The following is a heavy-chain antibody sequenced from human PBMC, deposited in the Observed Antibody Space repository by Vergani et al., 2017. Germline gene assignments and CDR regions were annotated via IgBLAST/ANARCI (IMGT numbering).Heavy chain of an antibody. CDR3: ARVGGGGRGSASYNSDY. CDR2: IYTTGST. Sequence: QVQLQESGPGLVKPSQTLSLTCTVSGGSISSGAYYWNWIRQPAGKGLEWIRRIYTTGSTNYNPSLKSRVTISVDTSKNQFSLNLSSVTAADTAVYYCARVGGGGRGSASYNSDYWGQGTLVTVSS. CDR1: GGSISSGAYY. V-gene: IGHV4-61*02. J-gene: IGHJ4*02. D-gene: IGHD3-10*01.